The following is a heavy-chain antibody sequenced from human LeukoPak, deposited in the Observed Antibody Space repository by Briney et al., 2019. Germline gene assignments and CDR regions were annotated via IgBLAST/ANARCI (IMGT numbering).Heavy chain of an antibody. D-gene: IGHD2-8*01. Sequence: GASVKVSCKASGYTCTGYYMHWVRQAPGQGLEWMGRINPNSGGTNYAQKFQGRVTMTRDTSISTAYMELSRLRSDDTAVYYCARDTTPGVYYMDVWGKGTTVTVSS. V-gene: IGHV1-2*06. CDR3: ARDTTPGVYYMDV. CDR2: INPNSGGT. CDR1: GYTCTGYY. J-gene: IGHJ6*03.